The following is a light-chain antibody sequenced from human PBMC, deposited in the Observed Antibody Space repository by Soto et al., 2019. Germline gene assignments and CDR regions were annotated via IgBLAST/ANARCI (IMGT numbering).Light chain of an antibody. CDR2: DVS. Sequence: QSALTQPASVSGSPGQSITISCTGTSSDVGGYNYVSWYQQHPGKVPKLMIYDVSNRPSGVSNRFSGSKSGNTASLTISGLQAEDEADYYYSSYTSSSTWVFGGGTKLTVL. J-gene: IGLJ3*02. V-gene: IGLV2-14*01. CDR3: SSYTSSSTWV. CDR1: SSDVGGYNY.